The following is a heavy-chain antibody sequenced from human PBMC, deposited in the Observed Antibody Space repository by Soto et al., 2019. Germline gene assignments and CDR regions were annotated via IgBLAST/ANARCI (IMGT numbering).Heavy chain of an antibody. CDR3: ARDMRAVVGVADY. Sequence: EVQLVESGGGLVKPGGSLRLSCAASGFTFSTFSMNWLRQAPGKGLEWVASISSSSAYIYYADSVKGRFTVSRDNAKNSLPQQLNSLRGEDTGMYFCARDMRAVVGVADYWGQATLVSVSS. V-gene: IGHV3-21*01. D-gene: IGHD3-3*01. CDR1: GFTFSTFS. CDR2: ISSSSAYI. J-gene: IGHJ4*02.